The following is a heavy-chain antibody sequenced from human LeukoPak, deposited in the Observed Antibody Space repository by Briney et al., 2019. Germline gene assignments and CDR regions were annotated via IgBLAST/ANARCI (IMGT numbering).Heavy chain of an antibody. CDR1: GGSFSGYY. CDR3: ARAVTGRGVDNFDY. CDR2: INHSGST. V-gene: IGHV4-34*01. J-gene: IGHJ4*02. D-gene: IGHD6-19*01. Sequence: SETLSLTCAVYGGSFSGYYWSWIRQPPGKGLEWIGEINHSGSTIYNPSLKSRVTISVDTSKNQFSLKLSSVTAADTAVYYCARAVTGRGVDNFDYWGQGTLVTVSS.